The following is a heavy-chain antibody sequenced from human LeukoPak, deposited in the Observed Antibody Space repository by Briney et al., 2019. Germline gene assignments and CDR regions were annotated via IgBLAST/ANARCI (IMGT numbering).Heavy chain of an antibody. J-gene: IGHJ4*02. Sequence: GESLRLSCAASGFTFSSNSMNWVRQAPGKGLEWVAHISSGSSTIDYADPVKGRFTISRDNAKNSLSLQMNSLRDEDTAVYYCARDYLYAFDYWGQGTLVTVSS. CDR1: GFTFSSNS. CDR3: ARDYLYAFDY. CDR2: ISSGSSTI. V-gene: IGHV3-48*02. D-gene: IGHD3-16*01.